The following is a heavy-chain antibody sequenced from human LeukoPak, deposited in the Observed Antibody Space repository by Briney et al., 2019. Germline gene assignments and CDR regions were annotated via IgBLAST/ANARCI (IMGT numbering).Heavy chain of an antibody. Sequence: GESLRLSCAASGFTFNNYAMSWVRQAPGKGLEWVSAISGSGGSTFYADSVKGRFTISRGSSKNTLFLQVNSLRAEDTAVYYCAKETQLTVSALFDYWGQGTLVTVSS. CDR3: AKETQLTVSALFDY. J-gene: IGHJ4*02. D-gene: IGHD1-1*01. V-gene: IGHV3-23*01. CDR1: GFTFNNYA. CDR2: ISGSGGST.